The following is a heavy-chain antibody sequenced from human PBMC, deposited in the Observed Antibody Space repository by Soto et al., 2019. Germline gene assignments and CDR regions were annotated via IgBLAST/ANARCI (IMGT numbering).Heavy chain of an antibody. D-gene: IGHD6-19*01. CDR2: INHSGST. V-gene: IGHV4-34*01. Sequence: QVQLQQWGAGLLKPSETLSLTCAVYGGSFSGYYWSWIRQPPGKGLEWIGEINHSGSTNYNQSLKSLVTKTVDTSKNEFSLNLSAVTAADTAVYYCARGTVAGSSGINCFDPWGKGTMVTVSS. CDR3: ARGTVAGSSGINCFDP. CDR1: GGSFSGYY. J-gene: IGHJ5*02.